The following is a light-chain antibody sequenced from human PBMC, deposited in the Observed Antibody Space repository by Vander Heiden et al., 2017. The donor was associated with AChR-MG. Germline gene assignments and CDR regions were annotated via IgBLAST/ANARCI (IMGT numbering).Light chain of an antibody. V-gene: IGKV3-11*01. CDR2: DAC. CDR1: QRVSSD. CDR3: EYRTNGLT. Sequence: DIVLPRLQATLALSPGESADVSCRASQRVSSDLDWYKQRPIQAPRLLSYDACDRATGIPARCSGSGSGTDFTLTMSSIEAEDFAVYDCEYRTNGLTLGGGTKVEIK. J-gene: IGKJ4*01.